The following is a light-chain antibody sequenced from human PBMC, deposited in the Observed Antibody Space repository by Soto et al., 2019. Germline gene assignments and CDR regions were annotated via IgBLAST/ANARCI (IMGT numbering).Light chain of an antibody. CDR2: GAS. CDR1: QSIGNS. Sequence: TQSPATLSASVGDRVSISCRASQSIGNSLNWYQQKPGKAPKFLIYGASSLQSGVPSRFSGSGSGTDFTLTISSLQPEDFATYYCQQSFSILPLTFGGGTKIEIK. V-gene: IGKV1-39*01. J-gene: IGKJ4*01. CDR3: QQSFSILPLT.